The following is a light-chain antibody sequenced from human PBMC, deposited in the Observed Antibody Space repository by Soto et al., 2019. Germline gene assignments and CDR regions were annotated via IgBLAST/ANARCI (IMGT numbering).Light chain of an antibody. CDR2: GAS. V-gene: IGKV3-20*01. J-gene: IGKJ4*01. Sequence: EIVLTQSPGTLSLSPGQRATLYCRASQSVSSSYLAWYQQKPSQAPRLLIYGASSRATGIPDRFSGSGSGTDFTLTISRLEPEDFAVYYCQQYDISLSFGGGTKVDIK. CDR3: QQYDISLS. CDR1: QSVSSSY.